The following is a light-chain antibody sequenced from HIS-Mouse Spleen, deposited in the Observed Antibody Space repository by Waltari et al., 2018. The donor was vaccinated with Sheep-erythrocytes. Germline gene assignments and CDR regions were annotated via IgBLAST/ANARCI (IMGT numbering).Light chain of an antibody. CDR2: DFS. Sequence: QSALTQPRSVSGSPGQSVTISCTGTSSAVGGYNYVSWYQQHPGKAPKLMSYDFSKRPSGVPDRFSGSKSGNPASLTISGLQAEDEADYYCCSYAGSYNYVFGTGTKVTVL. V-gene: IGLV2-11*01. CDR1: SSAVGGYNY. J-gene: IGLJ1*01. CDR3: CSYAGSYNYV.